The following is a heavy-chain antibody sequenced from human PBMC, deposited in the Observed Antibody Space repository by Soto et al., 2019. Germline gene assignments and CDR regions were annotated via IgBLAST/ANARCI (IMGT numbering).Heavy chain of an antibody. V-gene: IGHV3-23*01. CDR2: ISGIGHST. Sequence: QPEGSLRRSCAASGFTFSIYAMGWVRHAPGNGLEWVSSISGIGHSTYYADSVKGRFTISRDNSKNTLHLQMNSLRAEDTAVYYCAKRIMSTIGHFDSWGQGTLVTVSS. CDR3: AKRIMSTIGHFDS. J-gene: IGHJ4*02. CDR1: GFTFSIYA. D-gene: IGHD1-1*01.